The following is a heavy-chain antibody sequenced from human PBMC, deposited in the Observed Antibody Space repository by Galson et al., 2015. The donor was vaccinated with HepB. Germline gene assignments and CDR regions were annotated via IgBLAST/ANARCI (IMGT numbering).Heavy chain of an antibody. Sequence: LSLTCTVSGYSISSGYYWGWIRQPPGKGLEWIGNIYHSGSTYYNPSLKSRVTISVDTSKNQFSLKLSSVTAADTAVYYCARYCGGDCYSKDAFDIWGQGTMVTVSS. V-gene: IGHV4-38-2*02. CDR3: ARYCGGDCYSKDAFDI. J-gene: IGHJ3*02. CDR2: IYHSGST. CDR1: GYSISSGYY. D-gene: IGHD2-21*02.